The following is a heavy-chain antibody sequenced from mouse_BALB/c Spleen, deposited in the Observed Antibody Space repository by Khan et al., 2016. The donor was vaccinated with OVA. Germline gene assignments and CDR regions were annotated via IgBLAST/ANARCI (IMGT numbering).Heavy chain of an antibody. CDR2: ITYGGSF. V-gene: IGHV3-6*02. D-gene: IGHD3-3*01. CDR1: GYSITSGYY. J-gene: IGHJ3*01. Sequence: EVQLQESGPGLVKPSQSQSLTCSVTGYSITSGYYWNWIRQFPGNKLGWTGYITYGGSFNYNPSLKNRISIIRDKPTNQFFLKLNSATTEDTATYYCAKAGRWFDYWGQGTLATVSA. CDR3: AKAGRWFDY.